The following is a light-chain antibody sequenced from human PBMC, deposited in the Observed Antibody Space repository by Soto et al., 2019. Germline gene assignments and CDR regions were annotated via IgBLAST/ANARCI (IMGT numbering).Light chain of an antibody. V-gene: IGKV1-5*01. CDR3: QHYDTFSWT. CDR1: QDIDTS. Sequence: DIQMTQSPSTLSASVGDRVTITCRASQDIDTSLAWFQQRPGKAPKLLIYAASGLESGVQSTFSGSGSGTEFTLTISSVQPDDFATYFCQHYDTFSWTFGQGTKVEMK. J-gene: IGKJ1*01. CDR2: AAS.